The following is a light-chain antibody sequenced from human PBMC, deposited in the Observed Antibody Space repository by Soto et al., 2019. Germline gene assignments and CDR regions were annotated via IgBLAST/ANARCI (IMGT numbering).Light chain of an antibody. Sequence: SVLTQPASVSGSPGQSITISCTGTSSDVGSYNLVSWYQQHPGKAPKLIIYEVNKRPSGGSIRFSGSKSGNTASLTISGLQAEDEADYSCCSYAGSSTFYVFGTGTKVTVL. V-gene: IGLV2-23*02. CDR1: SSDVGSYNL. CDR2: EVN. J-gene: IGLJ1*01. CDR3: CSYAGSSTFYV.